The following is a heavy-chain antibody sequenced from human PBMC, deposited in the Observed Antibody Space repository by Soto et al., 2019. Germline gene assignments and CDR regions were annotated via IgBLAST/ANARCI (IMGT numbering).Heavy chain of an antibody. CDR1: GGSISNHY. CDR3: TRANCYAEY. V-gene: IGHV4-59*11. Sequence: QVQLQESGPGLVKPSETLSLTCTVSGGSISNHYWSWIRQPPGKGLEWIGYIYYNGNTNYNPSLNSRVTMSVDTSKNQISLKLSSVTAADTAVYYCTRANCYAEYWGQGTLVTVSS. CDR2: IYYNGNT. D-gene: IGHD3-16*01. J-gene: IGHJ4*02.